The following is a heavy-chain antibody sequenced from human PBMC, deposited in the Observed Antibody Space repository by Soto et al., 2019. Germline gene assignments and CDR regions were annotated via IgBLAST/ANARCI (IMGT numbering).Heavy chain of an antibody. Sequence: SETLSLTCTVSGGSVSSGSYYWSWIRQPPGKGLEWIGYIYYSGSTNYNPSLKSRVTISVDTSKNQFSLKLSSVTAADTAVYYCARVRVIDAAFDYWGQGTLVTVSS. CDR2: IYYSGST. CDR1: GGSVSSGSYY. D-gene: IGHD3-10*01. J-gene: IGHJ4*02. V-gene: IGHV4-61*01. CDR3: ARVRVIDAAFDY.